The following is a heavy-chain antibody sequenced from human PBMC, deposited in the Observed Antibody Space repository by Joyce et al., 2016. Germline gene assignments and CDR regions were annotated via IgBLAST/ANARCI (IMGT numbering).Heavy chain of an antibody. CDR1: GLPFSSYA. D-gene: IGHD2-15*01. CDR2: ISGSDDGT. Sequence: EVQLLESGGGWVQPGGSLRLSCAASGLPFSSYAMSWVRQAPGKVLGWVSAISGSDDGTYHADSVRGRFTISRDNSKNTLYLQMNSLTAEDTASYYCAKGTLGSCSGTTCYPLDSWGQGTLVTVSS. J-gene: IGHJ4*02. V-gene: IGHV3-23*01. CDR3: AKGTLGSCSGTTCYPLDS.